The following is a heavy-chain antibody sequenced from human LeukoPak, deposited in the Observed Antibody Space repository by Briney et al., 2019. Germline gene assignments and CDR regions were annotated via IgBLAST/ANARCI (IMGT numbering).Heavy chain of an antibody. CDR2: IYYSGST. Sequence: SETLSLTCTVSGGSISNYYWSWIRQPPGEGLEWIGYIYYSGSTNYNPSLKSRVTISVDTSKNQFSLELRSVTAADTAVYYCARDGYTAIYYYGMDVWGQGTTVTVSS. J-gene: IGHJ6*02. D-gene: IGHD5-18*01. CDR3: ARDGYTAIYYYGMDV. CDR1: GGSISNYY. V-gene: IGHV4-59*12.